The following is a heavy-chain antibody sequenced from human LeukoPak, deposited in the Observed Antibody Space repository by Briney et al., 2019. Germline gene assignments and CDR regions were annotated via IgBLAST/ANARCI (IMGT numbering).Heavy chain of an antibody. CDR2: INTDNGNT. CDR3: ARKGCTGDCYRFDP. CDR1: GYTFNTYG. J-gene: IGHJ5*02. V-gene: IGHV1-18*01. D-gene: IGHD2-21*02. Sequence: GASVKVSCKASGYTFNTYGISWVRQAPGQRPEWMGWINTDNGNTKYAQKFQGRVTMTTDTSTSTAYTELSSLRSDDTAVYYCARKGCTGDCYRFDPWGQGTLVTVSS.